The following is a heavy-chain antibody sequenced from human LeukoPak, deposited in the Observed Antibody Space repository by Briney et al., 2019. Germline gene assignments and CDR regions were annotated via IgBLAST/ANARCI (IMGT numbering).Heavy chain of an antibody. CDR3: ARAQHYYDSSGYNY. CDR2: IIPILGIA. V-gene: IGHV1-69*04. J-gene: IGHJ4*02. D-gene: IGHD3-22*01. Sequence: ASVKVSCKASGGTFSSYAISWVRQAPGQGLEWMGRIIPILGIANYAQKFQGRVTITADKSTSTAYMELSSLRSEDTAVYCCARAQHYYDSSGYNYWGQGTLVTVSS. CDR1: GGTFSSYA.